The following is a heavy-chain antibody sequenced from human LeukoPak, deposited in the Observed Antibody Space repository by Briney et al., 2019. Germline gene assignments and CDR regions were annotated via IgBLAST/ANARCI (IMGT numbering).Heavy chain of an antibody. CDR2: IYYSGST. CDR1: GCSISSGDYY. Sequence: SQTLSLTCTVSGCSISSGDYYWSWIRQPPGKGLEWIGYIYYSGSTYYNPSPKSRVTISVDTSKNQFSLKLSSVTAADTAVYYCAREPSLYFDYWGQGTLVTVSS. J-gene: IGHJ4*02. CDR3: AREPSLYFDY. V-gene: IGHV4-30-4*01.